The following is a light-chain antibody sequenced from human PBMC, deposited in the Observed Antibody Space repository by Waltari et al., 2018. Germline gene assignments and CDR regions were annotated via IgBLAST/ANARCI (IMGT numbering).Light chain of an antibody. V-gene: IGKV1-39*01. CDR2: DAS. J-gene: IGKJ4*01. Sequence: DIQMTQSPSSLSASVGDRVTITCRESQKITTSLNWYQQKLGKAPNLMIYDASSVQSGVPARFRGSGSETDFNLXISSLQPEDFAIYYCQQSYRTPPTFGGGTRVEI. CDR1: QKITTS. CDR3: QQSYRTPPT.